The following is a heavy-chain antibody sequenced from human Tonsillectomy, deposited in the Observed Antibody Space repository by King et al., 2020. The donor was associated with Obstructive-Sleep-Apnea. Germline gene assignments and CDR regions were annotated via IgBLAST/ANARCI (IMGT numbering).Heavy chain of an antibody. CDR2: ISYDGSNK. D-gene: IGHD2-2*03. CDR3: AKEMGVGYWRY. Sequence: VQLVQSGGGVVQPGRSLRLSCAASGFTFSSYGMHWVRQAPGKGLEWVAVISYDGSNKYYADSVKGRFTISRDNSKNTLYLQMHSLRAEDTAVYYCAKEMGVGYWRYWGQGTLVTVSS. CDR1: GFTFSSYG. J-gene: IGHJ4*02. V-gene: IGHV3-30*18.